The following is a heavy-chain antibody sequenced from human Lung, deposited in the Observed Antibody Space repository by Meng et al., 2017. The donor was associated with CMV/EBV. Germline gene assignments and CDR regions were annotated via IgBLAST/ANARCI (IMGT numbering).Heavy chain of an antibody. CDR2: ISYHGKNE. V-gene: IGHV3-30*04. CDR3: TRSPLGGESED. J-gene: IGHJ1*01. CDR1: GFTFSDFS. Sequence: SXKISCAASGFTFSDFSMHWVRQAPGKGLEWVALISYHGKNEYYADSVKGRFTISRDYSKNTVSLQMSSLRPEDTAVYYCTRSPLGGESEDWGQGKVVTGAS. D-gene: IGHD3-16*01.